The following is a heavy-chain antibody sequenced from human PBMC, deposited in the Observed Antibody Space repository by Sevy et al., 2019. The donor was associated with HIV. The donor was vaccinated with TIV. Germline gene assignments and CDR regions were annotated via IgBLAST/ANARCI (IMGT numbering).Heavy chain of an antibody. J-gene: IGHJ4*02. D-gene: IGHD3-16*01. CDR2: ITNDGTNK. CDR3: AKAGDLGPFDF. V-gene: IGHV3-30*18. CDR1: GFSFTAYA. Sequence: GGSLRLSCAASGFSFTAYAIHWVRQAPGKGLEWLAVITNDGTNKFYADSVKGRFTVSRDNSRNTLSLQMDNLSTEDTAIYYCAKAGDLGPFDFWGLGTRVTVSS.